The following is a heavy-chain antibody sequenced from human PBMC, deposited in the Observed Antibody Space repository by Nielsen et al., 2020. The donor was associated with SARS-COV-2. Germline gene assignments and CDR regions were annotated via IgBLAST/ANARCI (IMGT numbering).Heavy chain of an antibody. J-gene: IGHJ4*02. Sequence: GGSLRLSCAASGFTFSSYAMHWVRQAPGKGLEWVAVISHDGSNKYYADSVKGRFTISRDNSKNTLYLQMNSLRAEDTAVYYCARASMIVVVITPFDYWGQGTLVTVSS. CDR3: ARASMIVVVITPFDY. V-gene: IGHV3-30-3*01. D-gene: IGHD3-22*01. CDR1: GFTFSSYA. CDR2: ISHDGSNK.